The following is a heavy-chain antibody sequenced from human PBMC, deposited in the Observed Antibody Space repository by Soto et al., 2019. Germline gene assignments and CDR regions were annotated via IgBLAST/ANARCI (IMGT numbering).Heavy chain of an antibody. V-gene: IGHV1-18*04. CDR2: ISPYNGHT. D-gene: IGHD3-10*02. CDR1: GYTFSTYG. CDR3: AISRLPGCYYCDS. J-gene: IGHJ4*02. Sequence: QIQLVQSGAEVKKPGASVNVSCKASGYTFSTYGLSWVRQAPGQGFEWMGWISPYNGHTNYAPSLQGRLTVTADTNTVRSDKELSCFRSDDTSSDYWAISRLPGCYYCDSWGLCAQVPVSS.